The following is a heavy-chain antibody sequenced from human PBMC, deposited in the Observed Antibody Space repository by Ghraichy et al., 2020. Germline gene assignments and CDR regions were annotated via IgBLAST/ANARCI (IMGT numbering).Heavy chain of an antibody. CDR3: ARNATGERWFDP. Sequence: SQTLSLTCTVSGGSVRDGNYYWSWIRQPPGKGLEWIGTIYYVGAATYNPSLKSLVAISVDTSKNQFSLSLTSVTAADTATYYCARNATGERWFDPWGQGTLVIVSS. V-gene: IGHV4-61*01. D-gene: IGHD7-27*01. CDR2: IYYVGAA. CDR1: GGSVRDGNYY. J-gene: IGHJ5*02.